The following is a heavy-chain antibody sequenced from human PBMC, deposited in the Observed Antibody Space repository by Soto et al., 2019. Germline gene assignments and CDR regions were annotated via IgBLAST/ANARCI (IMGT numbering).Heavy chain of an antibody. CDR2: ISHDGSNT. Sequence: QVQVVESGGGVVQPGRSLRLSCAASGFTFRTYAMHWVRQAPGKGLEWVAVISHDGSNTDYGDSVKGRFTISRDNSKSTRSWQMNSLRPEDTGVYYCAKDAGSTEYFFASWGQGTLVSVSS. J-gene: IGHJ4*02. V-gene: IGHV3-30*18. CDR1: GFTFRTYA. CDR3: AKDAGSTEYFFAS.